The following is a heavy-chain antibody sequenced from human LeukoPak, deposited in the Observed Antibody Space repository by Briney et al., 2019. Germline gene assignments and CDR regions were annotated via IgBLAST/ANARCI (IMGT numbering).Heavy chain of an antibody. V-gene: IGHV3-74*01. J-gene: IGHJ5*02. CDR3: ARDLYCSGGSCYSGDWFDP. D-gene: IGHD2-15*01. CDR1: GFTFSSYW. Sequence: PGGSLRLSCAASGFTFSSYWMHWVRQAPGKGLGWVSRINSDGSSTSYADSVKGRFTISRDNAKNTLYLQMNSLRAEDTAVYYCARDLYCSGGSCYSGDWFDPWGQGTLVTVSS. CDR2: INSDGSST.